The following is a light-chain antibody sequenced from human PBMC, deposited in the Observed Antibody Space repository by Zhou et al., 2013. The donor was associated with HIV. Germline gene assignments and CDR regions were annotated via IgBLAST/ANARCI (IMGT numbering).Light chain of an antibody. CDR1: QGLTSY. Sequence: DIQMTQSPSTLSASVGDRVTITCRASQGLTSYLAWYQQKPGKAPKLLIYAASTLQSGVPSRFSGSGSGTEFTLTISSLQPDDSATYYCQNYNTVPWTFGQGTKVGNQT. CDR2: AAS. CDR3: QNYNTVPWT. V-gene: IGKV1-9*01. J-gene: IGKJ1*01.